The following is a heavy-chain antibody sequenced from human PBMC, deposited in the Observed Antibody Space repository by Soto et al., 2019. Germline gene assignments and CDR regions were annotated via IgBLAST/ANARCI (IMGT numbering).Heavy chain of an antibody. Sequence: SETLSLTCTVSGGSISSSSYYWGWIRQPPGKGLEWIGSIYYSGSTYHNPSLKSRVTISVDTSKNQFSLKLSSVTAADTAVYYCARLVDRNWFDPWGQGTLVTVSS. CDR2: IYYSGST. CDR1: GGSISSSSYY. V-gene: IGHV4-39*01. J-gene: IGHJ5*02. CDR3: ARLVDRNWFDP. D-gene: IGHD2-21*01.